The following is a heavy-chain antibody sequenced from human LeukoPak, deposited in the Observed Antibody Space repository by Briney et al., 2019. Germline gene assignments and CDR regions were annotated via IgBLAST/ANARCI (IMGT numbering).Heavy chain of an antibody. V-gene: IGHV3-21*01. CDR1: GFTFSSYS. CDR3: ARDLGRSGSYYGLSH. J-gene: IGHJ4*02. Sequence: GGSLRLSCAASGFTFSSYSMNWVRQAPGKGLEWVSSISSSSSYIYYADSVKGRFTISRDNAKNSLYLQMNSLRAEDTAVYYCARDLGRSGSYYGLSHWGQGTLVTVSS. CDR2: ISSSSSYI. D-gene: IGHD1-26*01.